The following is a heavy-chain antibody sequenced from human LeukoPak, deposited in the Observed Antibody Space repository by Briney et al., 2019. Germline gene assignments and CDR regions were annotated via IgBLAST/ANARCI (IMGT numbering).Heavy chain of an antibody. CDR1: GYTFTSYY. CDR3: AREESGGYFDY. J-gene: IGHJ4*02. D-gene: IGHD2-8*02. Sequence: AAVKVSCKASGYTFTSYYMHWVRQAPGQGLEWMGLINPSGTNTNYAQKFRGRVTMTRDTSTSTVYMDLSSLRSEDTAMYFCAREESGGYFDYWGQGTLVTVSS. V-gene: IGHV1-46*01. CDR2: INPSGTNT.